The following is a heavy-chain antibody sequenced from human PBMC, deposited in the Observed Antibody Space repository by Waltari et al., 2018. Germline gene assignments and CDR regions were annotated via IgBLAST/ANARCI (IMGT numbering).Heavy chain of an antibody. D-gene: IGHD1-1*01. CDR3: ARDATTGTPYDYYYYGMDV. V-gene: IGHV3-7*01. CDR1: GFTFSSYW. CDR2: IKQAGSDK. J-gene: IGHJ6*02. Sequence: EVQLVESGGGLVQPGGSLRLSCAASGFTFSSYWMSWVRQAPGKGREWVANIKQAGSDKYYVDAVKGRFTISRDNAKNSLYLQMNSLRAEDTAVYYCARDATTGTPYDYYYYGMDVWGQGTTVTVSS.